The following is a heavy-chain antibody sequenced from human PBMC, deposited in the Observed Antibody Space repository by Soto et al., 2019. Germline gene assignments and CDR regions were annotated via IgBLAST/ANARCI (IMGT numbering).Heavy chain of an antibody. J-gene: IGHJ4*02. CDR3: AKVRGILGEGTPFDH. D-gene: IGHD3-16*01. CDR1: GGSFSGYY. Sequence: QVQLQQWGAGLLKPSETLSLTCAVYGGSFSGYYWSWIRQPPGKGLEWIGEINDSGRTKYNPPLKSGASISVDTSKTGFPLKLSFVTAAEPAVYYGAKVRGILGEGTPFDHWGEATLVTVS. CDR2: INDSGRT. V-gene: IGHV4-34*01.